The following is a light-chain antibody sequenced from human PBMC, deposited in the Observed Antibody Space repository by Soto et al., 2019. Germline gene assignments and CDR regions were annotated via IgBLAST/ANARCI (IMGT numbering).Light chain of an antibody. CDR3: SSYISSSTRV. CDR2: DVS. Sequence: QSVLTQPASVSGSPGQSITVSCTGTSSDVGGYNYVSWYQQHPGKAPKLMIYDVSNRPSGVSNRFSGSKSGNTASLTISGLKAEDEADYYCSSYISSSTRVFGGGTKLTVL. CDR1: SSDVGGYNY. J-gene: IGLJ2*01. V-gene: IGLV2-14*01.